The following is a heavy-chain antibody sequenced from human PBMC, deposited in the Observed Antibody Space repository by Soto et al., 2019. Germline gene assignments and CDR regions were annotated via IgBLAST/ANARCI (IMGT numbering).Heavy chain of an antibody. CDR2: IYYSGST. CDR3: AGECVYGSGRYSPALGDYDGMDV. J-gene: IGHJ6*02. CDR1: GGSISSYY. Sequence: SETLSLTCTVSGGSISSYYWSWIRQPPGKGLEWIGYIYYSGSTNYNPSLKSRVTISVDTSKNQFSLKLSSVTAADTAVYYCAGECVYGSGRYSPALGDYDGMDVWGQGTTVTVSS. D-gene: IGHD3-10*01. V-gene: IGHV4-59*01.